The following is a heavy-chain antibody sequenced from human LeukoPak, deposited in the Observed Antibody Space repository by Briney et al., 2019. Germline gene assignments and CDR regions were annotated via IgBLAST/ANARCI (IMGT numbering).Heavy chain of an antibody. V-gene: IGHV1-2*02. J-gene: IGHJ4*02. D-gene: IGHD3-3*02. Sequence: ASVKVSCKASGYTFTGYYMHWVRQAPGQGLEWMGWINPNSGGTNYAQKFQGRVTMTRDTSISTAYMELSRLRSDDTAVYYCAKASWVSSPDAVLWGQGTLVTVSS. CDR2: INPNSGGT. CDR3: AKASWVSSPDAVL. CDR1: GYTFTGYY.